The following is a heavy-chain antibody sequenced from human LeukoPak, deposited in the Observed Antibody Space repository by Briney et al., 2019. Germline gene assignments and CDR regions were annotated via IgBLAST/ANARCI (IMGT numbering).Heavy chain of an antibody. V-gene: IGHV4-39*01. CDR2: IYYSGST. D-gene: IGHD4-17*01. Sequence: PSETLSLTCTVSGGSISTASYYWGWIRQPPGKGLEWIGSIYYSGSTYYNPSLKSRVTISVDTSKSQFSLKLSSVTAADTAVYYCARHGRVGYGDFDFDYWGQGTLVTVSS. J-gene: IGHJ4*02. CDR3: ARHGRVGYGDFDFDY. CDR1: GGSISTASYY.